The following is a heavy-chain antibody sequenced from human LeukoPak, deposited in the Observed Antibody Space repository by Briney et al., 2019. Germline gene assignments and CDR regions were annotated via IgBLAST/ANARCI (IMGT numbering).Heavy chain of an antibody. D-gene: IGHD3-16*02. V-gene: IGHV4-39*01. CDR3: ARGVYDYVWGSYRHYYFDY. CDR2: IYYSGST. Sequence: PSETLSLTCTVSGGSISSSSYYWGWIRQPPGKGLEWIGSIYYSGSTYYNPSLKSRVTISVDTSKNQFSLKLSSVTAADTAVYYCARGVYDYVWGSYRHYYFDYWGQGTLVTVSS. CDR1: GGSISSSSYY. J-gene: IGHJ4*02.